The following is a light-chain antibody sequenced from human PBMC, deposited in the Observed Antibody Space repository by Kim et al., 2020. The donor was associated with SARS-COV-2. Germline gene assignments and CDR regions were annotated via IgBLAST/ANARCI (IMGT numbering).Light chain of an antibody. CDR2: EVS. J-gene: IGLJ1*01. CDR3: ASHAPNIYM. Sequence: SPGQSVAISCSGTSSDCPFNYVSWYQQYPGKAPKLIMYEVSKRPSGVPVRFSGSKSGNTASLTVSGLQAEDEADYYCASHAPNIYMFGTGTKVTVL. V-gene: IGLV2-8*01. CDR1: SSDCPFNY.